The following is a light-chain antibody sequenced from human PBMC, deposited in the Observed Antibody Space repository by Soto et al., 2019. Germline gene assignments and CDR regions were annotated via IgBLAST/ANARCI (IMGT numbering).Light chain of an antibody. CDR2: GAS. CDR1: QSVSSN. CDR3: QQYNNWPPGKYT. V-gene: IGKV3-15*01. J-gene: IGKJ2*01. Sequence: EIMMTQSPATLSVSPGERATLSCTASQSVSSNLAWYQQKPGQAPRLLIYGASTRATGIPARFSGSGSGTEFTLTISSLQSEDFAVYYCQQYNNWPPGKYTFGQGTKLEIK.